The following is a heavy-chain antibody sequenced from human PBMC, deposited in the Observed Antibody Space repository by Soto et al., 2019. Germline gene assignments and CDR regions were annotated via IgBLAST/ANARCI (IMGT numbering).Heavy chain of an antibody. Sequence: KVSCKASGYTFPSYAIYWVRQAPGQRLEWMGWINAGNGNTKYSQKFQGRVTITRDTSASTAYMELSSLRSEDTAVYYCARDMGFGLSDYWGQGTLVTVSS. J-gene: IGHJ4*02. CDR1: GYTFPSYA. V-gene: IGHV1-3*01. D-gene: IGHD3-10*01. CDR2: INAGNGNT. CDR3: ARDMGFGLSDY.